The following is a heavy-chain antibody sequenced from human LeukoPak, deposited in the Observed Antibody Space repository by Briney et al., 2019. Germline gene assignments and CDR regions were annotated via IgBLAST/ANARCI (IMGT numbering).Heavy chain of an antibody. D-gene: IGHD3-3*01. Sequence: GSSVKVSCKASGGTFSSYAISWVRQAPGQGLEWMGGIIPIFGTANYAQKLQGRVTITADESTSTAYMELSSLRSEDTAVYYCARSTSAITIFGVVNAFDYWGQGTLVTVSS. CDR1: GGTFSSYA. CDR3: ARSTSAITIFGVVNAFDY. CDR2: IIPIFGTA. V-gene: IGHV1-69*01. J-gene: IGHJ4*02.